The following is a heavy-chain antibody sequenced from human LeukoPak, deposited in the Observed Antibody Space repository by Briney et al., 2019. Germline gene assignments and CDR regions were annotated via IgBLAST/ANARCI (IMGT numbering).Heavy chain of an antibody. CDR1: GFTFSRYS. Sequence: AGGSLRLSCAASGFTFSRYSMHWVRQAPGKGLEYVSAISSSGGTTYYADSVKGRFTISRDNSKNTLYVQMSSLRVEDTAVYYCGKPLWVRGVTHYDLTYYGMDVWGQGTTVTVSS. CDR3: GKPLWVRGVTHYDLTYYGMDV. CDR2: ISSSGGTT. J-gene: IGHJ6*02. D-gene: IGHD3-10*01. V-gene: IGHV3-64*05.